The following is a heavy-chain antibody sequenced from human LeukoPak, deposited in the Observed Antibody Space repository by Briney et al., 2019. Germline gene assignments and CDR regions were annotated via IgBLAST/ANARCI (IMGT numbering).Heavy chain of an antibody. J-gene: IGHJ4*02. Sequence: PGGSLRLSCAASGFTFSSYGMHWVRQAPGKGLEWVAFIRYDGSNKYYADSVKGRFTISRDNSKNTLYLQMNCLRAEDTAVYYCAKDQWRYCSGGSCYHFDYWGQGTLVTVSS. CDR1: GFTFSSYG. V-gene: IGHV3-30*02. CDR2: IRYDGSNK. CDR3: AKDQWRYCSGGSCYHFDY. D-gene: IGHD2-15*01.